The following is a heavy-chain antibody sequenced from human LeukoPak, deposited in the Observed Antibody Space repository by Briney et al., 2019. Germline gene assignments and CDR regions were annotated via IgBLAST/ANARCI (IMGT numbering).Heavy chain of an antibody. D-gene: IGHD3-3*01. CDR3: ATSGGKLRFLEWAFDY. Sequence: ASVKVSCKASGYTFTGYYMHWVRQAPGQGLEWMGWINPNSGGTNYAQKFQGRVTMTRDTSISTAYMELSRLRSDDTAVYYCATSGGKLRFLEWAFDYWGQGTLVTVSS. CDR2: INPNSGGT. V-gene: IGHV1-2*02. CDR1: GYTFTGYY. J-gene: IGHJ4*02.